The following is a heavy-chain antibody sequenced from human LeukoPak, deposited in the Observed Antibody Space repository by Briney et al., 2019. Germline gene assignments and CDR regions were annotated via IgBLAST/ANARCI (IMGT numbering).Heavy chain of an antibody. CDR3: ARLPGSGGHWYFDL. D-gene: IGHD3-10*01. V-gene: IGHV4-59*08. J-gene: IGHJ2*01. CDR1: GGSISSYY. Sequence: SETLSLTCTVSGGSISSYYRSWLRQPPGKGLEWIGYINYSGSTNYNPSLKSRVTISVDTSNNQFSLNLTSVTASDTALYYCARLPGSGGHWYFDLWGRGTLVTVSS. CDR2: INYSGST.